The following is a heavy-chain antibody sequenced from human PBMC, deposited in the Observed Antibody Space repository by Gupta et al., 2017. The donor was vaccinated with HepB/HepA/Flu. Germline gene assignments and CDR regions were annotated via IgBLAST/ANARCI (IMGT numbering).Heavy chain of an antibody. CDR2: IYPGDSDT. J-gene: IGHJ6*02. V-gene: IGHV5-51*01. CDR3: ARAGDVVVPAAMPNYYYYYGMDV. Sequence: EVQLVQSGAEVKKPGESLKISCKGSGYSFTSYWIGWVRQMPGKGLEWMGIIYPGDSDTRYSPSFQGQVTISADKSISTAYLQWSSLKASDTAMYYCARAGDVVVPAAMPNYYYYYGMDVWGQGTTVTVSS. D-gene: IGHD2-2*01. CDR1: GYSFTSYW.